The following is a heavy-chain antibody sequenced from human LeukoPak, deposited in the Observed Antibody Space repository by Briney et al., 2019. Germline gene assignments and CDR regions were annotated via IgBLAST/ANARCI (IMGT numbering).Heavy chain of an antibody. J-gene: IGHJ4*02. CDR1: GFTFSSYG. D-gene: IGHD1-26*01. CDR3: ARGPSGSHLDY. V-gene: IGHV3-33*01. CDR2: IWYDGTSQ. Sequence: GGSLRLSCAASGFTFSSYGMHWVRQAPGKGLEWVAIIWYDGTSQYYADSVEGRFTISRDNSKNTVYLQTNSLRAEDTAVYYCARGPSGSHLDYWGQGAPVTVSS.